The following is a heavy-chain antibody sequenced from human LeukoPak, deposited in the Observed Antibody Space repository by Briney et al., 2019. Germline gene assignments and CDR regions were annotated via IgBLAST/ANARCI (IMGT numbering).Heavy chain of an antibody. CDR1: GYSISSGYY. D-gene: IGHD1-26*01. Sequence: SETLSLTCTVSGYSISSGYYWGWIRQPPGKGLEWIGSIYHSGSTYYNPSLKSRVTISVDTSKNQFSLKLSSVTAADTAVYYCARDRGSYHFDYWGQGTLVTVSS. J-gene: IGHJ4*02. CDR3: ARDRGSYHFDY. CDR2: IYHSGST. V-gene: IGHV4-38-2*02.